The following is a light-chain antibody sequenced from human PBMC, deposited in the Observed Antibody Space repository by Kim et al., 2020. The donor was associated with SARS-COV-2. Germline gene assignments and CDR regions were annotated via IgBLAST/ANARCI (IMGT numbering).Light chain of an antibody. J-gene: IGLJ1*01. CDR3: CSYAGSYPYV. Sequence: QSALTQPRSVSGSPGQSVTISCTGTSRDVGGYNFVYWYQEHPGKAPKLLIYDVNKRPSGVPDRFSGSKSGNTASLTISGLQAEDEADYYCCSYAGSYPYVFGSGTQLTVL. CDR2: DVN. V-gene: IGLV2-11*01. CDR1: SRDVGGYNF.